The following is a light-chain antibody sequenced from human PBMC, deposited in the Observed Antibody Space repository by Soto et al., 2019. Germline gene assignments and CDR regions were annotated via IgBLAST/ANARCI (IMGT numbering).Light chain of an antibody. CDR1: SGHNSYA. CDR3: QTWGTGIQV. Sequence: QPVLTQSPSASASLGASVKLTCTLSSGHNSYAIAWHQQQPEKGPRYLMKLKSDGSHTKGDGIPDRFSGSSSGAERYLTISSLQSEDEADYYCQTWGTGIQVFGGGTKLTVL. CDR2: LKSDGSH. J-gene: IGLJ2*01. V-gene: IGLV4-69*01.